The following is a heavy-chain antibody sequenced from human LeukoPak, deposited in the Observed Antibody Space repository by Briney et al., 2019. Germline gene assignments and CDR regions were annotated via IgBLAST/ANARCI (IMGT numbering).Heavy chain of an antibody. CDR1: GVSISSSSYS. D-gene: IGHD3-22*01. CDR2: IYYSGST. J-gene: IGHJ4*02. CDR3: ASSPSYYYDSSGYYSWSYFDY. Sequence: PSETLSLTCTVSGVSISSSSYSWGWIRQPPGKGLEWIGSIYYSGSTYYNPSLKSRVTISVDTSKNQFSLKLSSVTAADTAVYYCASSPSYYYDSSGYYSWSYFDYWGQGTLVTVSS. V-gene: IGHV4-39*07.